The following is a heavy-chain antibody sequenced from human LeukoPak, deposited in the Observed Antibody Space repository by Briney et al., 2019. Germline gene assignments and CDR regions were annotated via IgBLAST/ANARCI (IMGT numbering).Heavy chain of an antibody. V-gene: IGHV4-38-2*02. CDR2: IYQSWNT. Sequence: SETLSLTCNVSCYSISSGYYWGWIRQPPGKGLEWIVSIYQSWNTYFNPSLKSRVTMSVDTSKNQFSLKLSSVTAADPAVQYCGWLLLRVGPRDNWFDPWGQGTLVTVSS. D-gene: IGHD1-26*01. J-gene: IGHJ5*02. CDR1: CYSISSGYY. CDR3: GWLLLRVGPRDNWFDP.